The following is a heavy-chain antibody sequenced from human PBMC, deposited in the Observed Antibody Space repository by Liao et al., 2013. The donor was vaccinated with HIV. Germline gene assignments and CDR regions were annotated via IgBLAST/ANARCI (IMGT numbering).Heavy chain of an antibody. Sequence: QVQLQQWGAGLLKPSETLSLTCAVSGGSFSTYYWSWIRQPPGKGLEWIGDINHSGSTNYNPSLKSRVTISVDTSKNQFSLKLSSVTAADTAVYYCARGFSYYGSGSYLDYWGQGTLVTVSS. V-gene: IGHV4-34*01. CDR2: INHSGST. CDR1: GGSFSTYY. J-gene: IGHJ4*02. CDR3: ARGFSYYGSGSYLDY. D-gene: IGHD3-10*01.